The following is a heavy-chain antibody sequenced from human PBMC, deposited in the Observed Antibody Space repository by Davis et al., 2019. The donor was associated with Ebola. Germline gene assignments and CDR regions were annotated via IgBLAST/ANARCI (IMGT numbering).Heavy chain of an antibody. CDR2: IRYDGSNK. J-gene: IGHJ4*02. Sequence: GSLRLSCAASNFTFSTYGMHWVRQAPGKGLEGVAFIRYDGSNKYYADSVKGRFTISRDNSKNTLYLQMNSLRAEDTAVYYCAKADSGYDPDYWGQGTLVTVSS. CDR1: NFTFSTYG. D-gene: IGHD5-12*01. V-gene: IGHV3-30*02. CDR3: AKADSGYDPDY.